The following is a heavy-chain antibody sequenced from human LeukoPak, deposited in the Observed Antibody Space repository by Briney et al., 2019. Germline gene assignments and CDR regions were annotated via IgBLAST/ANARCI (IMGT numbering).Heavy chain of an antibody. Sequence: ASVKVSCKASGYTFTSYAISWVRQVPGQGLEWMGWISVYSCKIDYPQRVQDRVTMTTDTSTNTAYMELRSLRSDDTAVYYCARGIHSGDSGPYYFDYWGQGTLVTVSS. CDR2: ISVYSCKI. V-gene: IGHV1-18*01. J-gene: IGHJ4*02. D-gene: IGHD1-26*01. CDR1: GYTFTSYA. CDR3: ARGIHSGDSGPYYFDY.